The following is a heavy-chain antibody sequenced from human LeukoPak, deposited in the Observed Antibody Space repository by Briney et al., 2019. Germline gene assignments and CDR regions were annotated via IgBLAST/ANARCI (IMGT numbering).Heavy chain of an antibody. CDR3: ARADCSGGSCYSVRGHDALDI. CDR2: IYYSGST. CDR1: GGSISSYY. Sequence: SETLSLTCTASGGSISSYYWSWIRQPPGKGLEWIGYIYYSGSTNYNPSLKSRVTISVDTSKNQFSLKLSSVTAADTAVYYCARADCSGGSCYSVRGHDALDIWGQGTMVTVSS. D-gene: IGHD2-15*01. J-gene: IGHJ3*02. V-gene: IGHV4-59*01.